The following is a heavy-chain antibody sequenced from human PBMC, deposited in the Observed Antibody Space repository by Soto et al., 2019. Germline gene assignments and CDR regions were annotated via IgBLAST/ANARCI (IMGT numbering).Heavy chain of an antibody. Sequence: QVQLVESGGGVVQPGRSLRLSCAASGFTFSSYAMHWVRQAPGKGLEWVAVISYDGSNKYYADSVKGRFTISRDNSKNTLYLQMNSLRAEDTAVYYCAREVPAANNYYYGMDVWGQGTTVTVSS. V-gene: IGHV3-30-3*01. CDR2: ISYDGSNK. CDR1: GFTFSSYA. CDR3: AREVPAANNYYYGMDV. J-gene: IGHJ6*02. D-gene: IGHD2-2*01.